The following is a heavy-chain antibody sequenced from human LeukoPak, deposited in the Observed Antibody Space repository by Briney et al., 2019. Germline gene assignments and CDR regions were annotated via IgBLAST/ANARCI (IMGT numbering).Heavy chain of an antibody. CDR3: AGGNSMDV. Sequence: GGSLRLSCAVSGFPFSNSWMYWVRQAPGKGLEGVANIKSDGSGISYVDSVKGRYIISRDNARNSLYLQMNSLRVEDTAVYFCAGGNSMDVWGKGTAVTVSS. J-gene: IGHJ6*04. D-gene: IGHD1/OR15-1a*01. CDR1: GFPFSNSW. V-gene: IGHV3-7*03. CDR2: IKSDGSGI.